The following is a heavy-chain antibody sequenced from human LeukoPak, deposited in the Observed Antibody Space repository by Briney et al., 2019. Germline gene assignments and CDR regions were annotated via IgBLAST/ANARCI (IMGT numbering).Heavy chain of an antibody. CDR1: GYIFTSYP. V-gene: IGHV1-3*04. Sequence: ASVTVSCKASGYIFTSYPIHWVRLAPGQRLEWMGWINTGNGNTKYSQKFEGRVTVTRDTSATAAYMELSSLRSEDTAVYYCARDRAMADYWGQGTLVTVSS. CDR2: INTGNGNT. J-gene: IGHJ4*02. D-gene: IGHD5-18*01. CDR3: ARDRAMADY.